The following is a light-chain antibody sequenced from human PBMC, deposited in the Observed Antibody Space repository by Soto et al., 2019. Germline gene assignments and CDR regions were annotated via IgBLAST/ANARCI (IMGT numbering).Light chain of an antibody. J-gene: IGKJ1*01. V-gene: IGKV3-20*01. CDR2: DVS. CDR3: QQYGSSPT. Sequence: EIVLTQSPGTLSLSPGERATLSCRSSQSVSSSYLAWYQQKPGQAPRLLIYDVSSRATGIPDRFSGSGSGTDFTLTIRRLEPEALAVSCCQQYGSSPTFGQGTKVELK. CDR1: QSVSSSY.